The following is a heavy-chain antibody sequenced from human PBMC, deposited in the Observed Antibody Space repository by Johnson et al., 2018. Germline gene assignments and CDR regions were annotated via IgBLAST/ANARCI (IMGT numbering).Heavy chain of an antibody. V-gene: IGHV3-73*01. Sequence: VQLLESGGGLVQPGGSLKLSCAASGFTFSGSTMHWVRQASGKGLEWVGRIRSKATSYATAYAASVKGRFTISRDDSKNTAYLQMNSLKTEDTAVYYCTRHQNYYYYMDVWGKGTTVTVSS. CDR2: IRSKATSYAT. CDR3: TRHQNYYYYMDV. CDR1: GFTFSGST. J-gene: IGHJ6*03.